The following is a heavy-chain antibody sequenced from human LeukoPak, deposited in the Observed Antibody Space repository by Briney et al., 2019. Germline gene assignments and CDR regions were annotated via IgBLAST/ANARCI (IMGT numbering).Heavy chain of an antibody. Sequence: SETLSLTCTVSGGSISSYYWSWIRQPAGKGLEWIGYIYYSGSTYYNPSLKSRVTISVDTSKNQFSLKLSSVTAADTAVYYCARGDFWSGSIDYWGQGTLVTVSS. CDR2: IYYSGST. J-gene: IGHJ4*02. CDR3: ARGDFWSGSIDY. CDR1: GGSISSYY. V-gene: IGHV4-59*06. D-gene: IGHD3-3*01.